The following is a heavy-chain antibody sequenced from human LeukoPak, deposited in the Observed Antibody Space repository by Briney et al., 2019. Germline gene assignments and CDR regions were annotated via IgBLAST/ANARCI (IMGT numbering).Heavy chain of an antibody. CDR2: ISYDGSNK. Sequence: RSGGSLRLSCAASGFTFSSYAMHWVRQAPGKGLEWVAVISYDGSNKYYADSVKGRFTISRDNSKNTLYLQMNSLRVEDTAVYYCWVCYDSSGYPHNFDYWGQGTLVTVSS. J-gene: IGHJ4*02. V-gene: IGHV3-30-3*01. CDR3: WVCYDSSGYPHNFDY. CDR1: GFTFSSYA. D-gene: IGHD3-22*01.